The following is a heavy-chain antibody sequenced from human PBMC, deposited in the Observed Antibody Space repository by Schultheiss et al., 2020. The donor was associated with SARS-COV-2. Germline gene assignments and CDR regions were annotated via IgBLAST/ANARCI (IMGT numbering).Heavy chain of an antibody. Sequence: SETLSLTCTVSGYSISGGYYWGWIRQPPGKGLEWIGYIYYSGSTYYNPSLKSRVTISLDTSNDQFSLKLNSVTTADTAVYYCARGYRHYYYYMDVWGKGTTVTVSS. CDR1: GYSISGGYY. CDR3: ARGYRHYYYYMDV. J-gene: IGHJ6*03. CDR2: IYYSGST. D-gene: IGHD2-15*01. V-gene: IGHV4-38-2*02.